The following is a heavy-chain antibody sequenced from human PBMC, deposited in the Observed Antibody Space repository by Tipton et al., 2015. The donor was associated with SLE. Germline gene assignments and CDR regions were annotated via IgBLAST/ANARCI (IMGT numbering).Heavy chain of an antibody. CDR1: GFTVSSNY. CDR3: ARAMSYYYYDSSDAFDI. V-gene: IGHV3-53*04. CDR2: IYSGGST. D-gene: IGHD3-22*01. J-gene: IGHJ3*02. Sequence: SLRLSCAASGFTVSSNYMSWVRQAPGKGLEWVSVIYSGGSTYYADSVKGRFTISRHNSQNTLYLQRNSLRAEDTAVYYCARAMSYYYYDSSDAFDIWGQGTMVTVSS.